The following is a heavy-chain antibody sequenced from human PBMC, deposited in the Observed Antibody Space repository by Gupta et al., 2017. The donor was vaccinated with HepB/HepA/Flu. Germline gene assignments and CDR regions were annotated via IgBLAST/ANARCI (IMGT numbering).Heavy chain of an antibody. Sequence: QVQLQESGPGLVKPSQTLSLTCTVSGGSISSGGYYWSWIRQHPGKGLEWIGYIYYSGSTYYNPSLKSRVTISVDTSKNQFSLKLSSVTAADTAVYYCARGSPYYDFWSGYYTGAYYFDYWGQGTLVTVSS. CDR1: GGSISSGGYY. CDR3: ARGSPYYDFWSGYYTGAYYFDY. D-gene: IGHD3-3*01. J-gene: IGHJ4*02. V-gene: IGHV4-31*03. CDR2: IYYSGST.